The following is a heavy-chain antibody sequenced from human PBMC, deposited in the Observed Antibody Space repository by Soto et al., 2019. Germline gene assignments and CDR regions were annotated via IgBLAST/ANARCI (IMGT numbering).Heavy chain of an antibody. CDR3: AKDGGYSSSLYYFDY. V-gene: IGHV3-23*01. Sequence: EVQLLESGGGLVQPGGSLRPPCEASGFTFSSYAMTWAPQPPGRGLEWVSAISGSGGSTYYADSVKGRFTISRDNSKNTLYLQMNSLRAEDTAVYYCAKDGGYSSSLYYFDYWGQGTLVTVSS. CDR1: GFTFSSYA. CDR2: ISGSGGST. J-gene: IGHJ4*02. D-gene: IGHD6-13*01.